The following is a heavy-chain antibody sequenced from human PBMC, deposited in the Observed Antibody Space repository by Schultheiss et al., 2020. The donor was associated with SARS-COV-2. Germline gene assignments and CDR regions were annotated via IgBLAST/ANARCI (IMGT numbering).Heavy chain of an antibody. V-gene: IGHV3-48*01. D-gene: IGHD6-6*01. CDR3: ARAVSRSSSSYHYYGMDV. Sequence: GGSLRLSCAASGFTFSNAWMSWVRQAPGKGLEWVSYISSSSSTIYYADSVKGRFTISRDNAKNSLYLQMNSLRAEDTAVYYCARAVSRSSSSYHYYGMDVWGQGTTVTVSS. CDR2: ISSSSSTI. J-gene: IGHJ6*02. CDR1: GFTFSNAW.